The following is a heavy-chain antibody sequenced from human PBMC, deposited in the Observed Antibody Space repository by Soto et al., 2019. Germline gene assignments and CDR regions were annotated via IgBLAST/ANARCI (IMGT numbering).Heavy chain of an antibody. J-gene: IGHJ4*02. CDR2: LSGSGGST. V-gene: IGHV3-23*01. CDR1: GFTFSSDA. Sequence: GGSLRLSCAASGFTFSSDAMSWVRQAPGKGLEWVSTLSGSGGSTYYADSVKGRFTISRDHSKNTLNLQLNSLRAEDTAVYYCAKQGGDYLYFDYWGQGTLVTVSS. D-gene: IGHD4-17*01. CDR3: AKQGGDYLYFDY.